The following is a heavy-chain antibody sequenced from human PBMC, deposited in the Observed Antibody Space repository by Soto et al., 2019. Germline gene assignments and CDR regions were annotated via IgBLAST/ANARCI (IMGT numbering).Heavy chain of an antibody. J-gene: IGHJ6*02. V-gene: IGHV1-69*13. CDR3: ARALKENGMDV. CDR1: AGTLSSSA. CDR2: IIPIFGTA. Sequence: SVKVSCKASAGTLSSSAISWVRQAPGQGLEWMGGIIPIFGTANYAQKFQGRVTITADESTSTAYMELSSLRSEDTAVYYCARALKENGMDVWAQGTTVTVSS.